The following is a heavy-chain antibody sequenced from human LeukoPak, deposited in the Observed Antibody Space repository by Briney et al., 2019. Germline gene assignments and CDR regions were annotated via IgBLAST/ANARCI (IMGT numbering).Heavy chain of an antibody. V-gene: IGHV3-11*04. J-gene: IGHJ4*02. Sequence: PGGSLRLSCAASGLTFSDYYMSWIRQAPGKGLEWVSYISSSGSTIYYADSVKGRFTISRDNAKNSLYLQMNSLRAEDTAVYYCARSLAQRQWPSMIDYWGQGTLVTVSS. D-gene: IGHD6-19*01. CDR3: ARSLAQRQWPSMIDY. CDR1: GLTFSDYY. CDR2: ISSSGSTI.